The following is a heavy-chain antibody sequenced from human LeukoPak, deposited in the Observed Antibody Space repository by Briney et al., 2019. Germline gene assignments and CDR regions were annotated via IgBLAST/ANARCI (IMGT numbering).Heavy chain of an antibody. CDR2: IYYSGST. CDR1: GGSISSYY. V-gene: IGHV4-59*01. Sequence: SGTLSLTCTVSGGSISSYYWSWIRQPPGKGLEWIGYIYYSGSTNYNPSLKSRVTISVDTSKNQFSLKLSSVTAADTAVYYCARIAGAPNWFDPWGQGTLVTVSS. D-gene: IGHD1-26*01. J-gene: IGHJ5*02. CDR3: ARIAGAPNWFDP.